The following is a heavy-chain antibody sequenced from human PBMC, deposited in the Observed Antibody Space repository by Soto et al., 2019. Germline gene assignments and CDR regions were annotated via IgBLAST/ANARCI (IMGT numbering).Heavy chain of an antibody. J-gene: IGHJ5*02. D-gene: IGHD4-4*01. Sequence: ASVKVSCKASGYTFTSYAMHWVRHAPGQRLEWMGWINAGNGNTKYSQKFQGRVTITRDTSASTAYMELSSLRSEDTAVYYCAREYSNYLGGWFDPWGQGTLVTVSS. CDR1: GYTFTSYA. CDR3: AREYSNYLGGWFDP. CDR2: INAGNGNT. V-gene: IGHV1-3*01.